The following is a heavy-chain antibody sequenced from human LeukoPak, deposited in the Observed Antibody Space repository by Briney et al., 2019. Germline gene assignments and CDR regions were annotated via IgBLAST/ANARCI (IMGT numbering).Heavy chain of an antibody. Sequence: SETLSLTCTVSGGSISSSSYYWGWIRQPPGKGLEWIGSIYYSGSTNYNPSLKSRVTISVDTSKNQFSLKLSSVTAADTAVYYCARSRPPDYWGQGTLVTVSS. V-gene: IGHV4-39*07. CDR3: ARSRPPDY. J-gene: IGHJ4*02. CDR2: IYYSGST. CDR1: GGSISSSSYY.